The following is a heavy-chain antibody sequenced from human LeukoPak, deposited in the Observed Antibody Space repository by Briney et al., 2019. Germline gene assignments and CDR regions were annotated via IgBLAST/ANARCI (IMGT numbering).Heavy chain of an antibody. V-gene: IGHV3-53*01. Sequence: GGSLRLSCAASGLTIGSNYMTWVRQVPGKGLEWVALIYSGGSTYYADSVKGRFTISRDNSKNTLYLQMNSLRAEDTAVYYCGRGGYSEPVGYWGQGTLVTVSS. CDR1: GLTIGSNY. CDR2: IYSGGST. CDR3: GRGGYSEPVGY. J-gene: IGHJ4*02. D-gene: IGHD5-18*01.